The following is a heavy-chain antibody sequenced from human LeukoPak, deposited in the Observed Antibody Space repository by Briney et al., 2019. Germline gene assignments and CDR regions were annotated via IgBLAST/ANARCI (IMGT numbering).Heavy chain of an antibody. CDR3: ASRPDAFDI. CDR2: INHSGST. V-gene: IGHV4-34*01. J-gene: IGHJ3*02. Sequence: SETLSLTCAVYGGSFSGYYWSWIRQPPGKGLEWIGEINHSGSTNYNPSLKSRVTISVDTSKNQLSLKLSSVTAADTAVYYCASRPDAFDIWGQGTMVTVSS. CDR1: GGSFSGYY.